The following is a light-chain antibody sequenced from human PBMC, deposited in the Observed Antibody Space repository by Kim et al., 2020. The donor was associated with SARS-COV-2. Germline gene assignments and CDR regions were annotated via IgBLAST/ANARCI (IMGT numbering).Light chain of an antibody. J-gene: IGKJ5*01. Sequence: ASVGDKVTSTCRASQGISSALACDKKKPGKAPKLLIYDASSWESGVPSRFSGSGSGTDFTLTISSLQPEDFATYFCQQFNKYPITFGQGTRLEIK. CDR1: QGISSA. V-gene: IGKV1-13*01. CDR2: DAS. CDR3: QQFNKYPIT.